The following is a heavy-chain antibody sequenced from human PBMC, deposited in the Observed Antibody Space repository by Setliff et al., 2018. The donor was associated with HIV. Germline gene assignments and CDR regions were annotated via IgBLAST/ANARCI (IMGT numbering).Heavy chain of an antibody. CDR1: GFTFSNYA. Sequence: PVGSLRLSCAASGFTFSNYAMSWVRQAPGEGLEWVPAILSTGERTFYADSVKGRFTISRDKSRNIVFLQMKSLRVEDTALYYCAKAASNLAAAGGPLDMWGPGTVVTVSS. CDR3: AKAASNLAAAGGPLDM. CDR2: ILSTGERT. V-gene: IGHV3-23*01. D-gene: IGHD6-13*01. J-gene: IGHJ3*02.